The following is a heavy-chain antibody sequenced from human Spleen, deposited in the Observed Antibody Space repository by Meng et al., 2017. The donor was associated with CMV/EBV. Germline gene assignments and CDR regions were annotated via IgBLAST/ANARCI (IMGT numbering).Heavy chain of an antibody. J-gene: IGHJ5*02. CDR1: LFTFAYSG. CDR2: INWNDGST. CDR3: ARDSGIVGVATIDL. D-gene: IGHD1-26*01. V-gene: IGHV3-20*03. Sequence: ASLFTFAYSGMTSVRQAPRMGLEWVSGINWNDGSTVYAASVKGRFTISRAHAKNSLSLHMNSLRAADTALYYCARDSGIVGVATIDLWGQGTLVTVSS.